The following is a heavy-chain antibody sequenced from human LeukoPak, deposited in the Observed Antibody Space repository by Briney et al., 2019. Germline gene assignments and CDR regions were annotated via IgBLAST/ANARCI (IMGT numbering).Heavy chain of an antibody. Sequence: GGSLRLSCAVSGFTFSSYAMSWVRQAPGKGLEWVSAISGSGGSTYYADSVKGRFTISRDNSKNTLYLQMNSLRAEDTAVYYCAKERGDYYDSSGYYDLGFDYWGQGTLVTVSS. CDR3: AKERGDYYDSSGYYDLGFDY. CDR1: GFTFSSYA. CDR2: ISGSGGST. J-gene: IGHJ4*02. V-gene: IGHV3-23*01. D-gene: IGHD3-22*01.